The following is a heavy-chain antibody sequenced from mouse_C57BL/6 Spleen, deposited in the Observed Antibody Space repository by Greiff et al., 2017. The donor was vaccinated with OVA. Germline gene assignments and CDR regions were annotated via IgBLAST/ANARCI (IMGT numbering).Heavy chain of an antibody. D-gene: IGHD2-2*01. CDR1: GYAFSSSW. CDR3: AGGDSGYHFDY. J-gene: IGHJ2*01. CDR2: FYPGDGGT. V-gene: IGHV1-82*01. Sequence: QVQLLQSGPELVKPGASVKLSCKASGYAFSSSWMNWVKQRPGEGLEWIGRFYPGDGGTNYNGKFKGKATLTADKSSSTDYMQLRILTSEDAAVSFCAGGDSGYHFDYWGQGTTLTVSS.